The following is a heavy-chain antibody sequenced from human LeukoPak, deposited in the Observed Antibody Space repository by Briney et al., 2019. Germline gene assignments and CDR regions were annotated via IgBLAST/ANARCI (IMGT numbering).Heavy chain of an antibody. V-gene: IGHV4-34*01. CDR3: ARVGKQWLVLRGWFDP. CDR2: INHSGST. J-gene: IGHJ5*02. Sequence: SETLSLTCTVSGGSISSYYWSWIRQPPGKGLEWIGEINHSGSTNYNPSLKSRVTISVDTSKNQFSLKLSSVTAADTAVYYCARVGKQWLVLRGWFDPWGQGTLVSVSS. D-gene: IGHD6-19*01. CDR1: GGSISSYY.